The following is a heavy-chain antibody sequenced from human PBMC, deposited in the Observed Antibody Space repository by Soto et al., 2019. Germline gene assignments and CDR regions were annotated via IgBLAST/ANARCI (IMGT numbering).Heavy chain of an antibody. CDR3: ARISGSYHMDY. CDR1: GFTFGSYG. Sequence: GGSLRLSCGTSGFTFGSYGLHWVRQAPGKGLEWVALISYDGSEKYYADSVKGRFTISRENSRNSVYLQMNSLRREDTAVYYCARISGSYHMDYWGQGTLVTVSP. V-gene: IGHV3-30*04. CDR2: ISYDGSEK. J-gene: IGHJ4*02. D-gene: IGHD1-26*01.